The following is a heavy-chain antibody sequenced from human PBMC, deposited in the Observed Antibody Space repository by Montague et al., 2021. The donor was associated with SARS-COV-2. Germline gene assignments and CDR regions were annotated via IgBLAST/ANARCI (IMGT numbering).Heavy chain of an antibody. CDR2: IYYSGSP. D-gene: IGHD5-24*01. Sequence: TLSLTCTVSGGSISSGGYYWSWIRQHPGKGLEWIGYIYYSGSPYYNPSLKSRVTISVDTSKNQFSLKLSSVTAADTAVYYCARVSVEMATMGVYYYYGMDVWGQGTTVTVSS. CDR3: ARVSVEMATMGVYYYYGMDV. CDR1: GGSISSGGYY. V-gene: IGHV4-31*03. J-gene: IGHJ6*02.